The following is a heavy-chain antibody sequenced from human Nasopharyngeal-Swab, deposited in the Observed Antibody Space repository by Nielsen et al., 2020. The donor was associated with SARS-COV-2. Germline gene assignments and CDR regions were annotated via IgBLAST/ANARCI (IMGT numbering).Heavy chain of an antibody. D-gene: IGHD2/OR15-2a*01. CDR2: MNPNSGNT. J-gene: IGHJ6*02. CDR1: GYTFTSYD. Sequence: ASVKVSCKASGYTFTSYDINWVRQATGRGLEWMGWMNPNSGNTGYAQKFQGRVTMTRNTSISTAYMELSSLRSEDTAVYYCARGFLRSLGGSYYYYGMDVWGQGTTVTVSS. V-gene: IGHV1-8*01. CDR3: ARGFLRSLGGSYYYYGMDV.